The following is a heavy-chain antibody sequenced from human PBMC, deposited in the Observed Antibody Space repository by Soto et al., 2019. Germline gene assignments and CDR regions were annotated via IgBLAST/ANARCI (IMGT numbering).Heavy chain of an antibody. Sequence: SETLSLTCTVSGGSVSSGSYYWSWIRQPPGKGLEWIGYIYYSGSTNYNPSLKSRVTISVDTSKNQFSLKLSSVTAADTAVYYCAREEQVYCSGGSCYSSPFDYWGQGTLGTVSS. V-gene: IGHV4-61*01. CDR1: GGSVSSGSYY. CDR3: AREEQVYCSGGSCYSSPFDY. J-gene: IGHJ4*02. CDR2: IYYSGST. D-gene: IGHD2-15*01.